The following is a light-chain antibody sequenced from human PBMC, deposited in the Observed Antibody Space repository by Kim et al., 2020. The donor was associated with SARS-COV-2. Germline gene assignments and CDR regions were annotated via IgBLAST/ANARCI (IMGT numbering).Light chain of an antibody. CDR3: QQYGSSPWR. CDR1: QSVSSSY. V-gene: IGKV3-20*01. CDR2: GAS. J-gene: IGKJ1*01. Sequence: EIVLTQSPGTLSLSPGERATLSCRASQSVSSSYLAGYQQKPGQAPRLLIYGASSRATGIPDRFSGSGSGTDFTLTISRLEPEDFAVYYCQQYGSSPWRFGRWTKVDIK.